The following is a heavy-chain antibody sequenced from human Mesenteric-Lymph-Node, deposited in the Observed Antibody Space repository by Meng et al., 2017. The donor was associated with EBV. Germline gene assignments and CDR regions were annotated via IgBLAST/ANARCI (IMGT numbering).Heavy chain of an antibody. D-gene: IGHD6-19*01. J-gene: IGHJ4*02. CDR1: GYSFISYA. Sequence: QVHLVQSGAEVKIPGASMKVSCKASGYSFISYAMHWVRQAPGQRLEWMGWIYPGNGNTKYSQKFQGRVTITRDTSASTAYMELSSLRSEDTAVYYCARGIAVAGRTDYWGQGTLVTVSS. V-gene: IGHV1-3*01. CDR2: IYPGNGNT. CDR3: ARGIAVAGRTDY.